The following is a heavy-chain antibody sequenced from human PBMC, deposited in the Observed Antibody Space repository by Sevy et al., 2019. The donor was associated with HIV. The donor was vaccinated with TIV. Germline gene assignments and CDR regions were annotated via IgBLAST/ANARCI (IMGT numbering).Heavy chain of an antibody. CDR2: VSYDGSSK. D-gene: IGHD3-10*01. CDR3: ARGVSGDYYYYGVDV. J-gene: IGHJ6*02. V-gene: IGHV3-30*03. Sequence: GGSLRLSCVGSGFTFRNFGVHWLRQAPGKGLEWLSVVSYDGSSKYYVDSVKGRFIVSRDNSKNTLYLQMNSLGTEDTAVYYCARGVSGDYYYYGVDVWGQGTTVTVSS. CDR1: GFTFRNFG.